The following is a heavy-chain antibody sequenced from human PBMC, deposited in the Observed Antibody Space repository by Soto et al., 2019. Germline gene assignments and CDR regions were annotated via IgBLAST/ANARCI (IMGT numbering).Heavy chain of an antibody. Sequence: SETLSLTCAVSSGSISSSNWWSWVRQPPGKGLEWIGEIYHSGSTNYNPSLKSRVTISVDKSKNQFSLKLSSVTAADTAVYYCARVRLGGYARRIGFDYWGQGTLVTVSS. J-gene: IGHJ4*02. CDR2: IYHSGST. CDR1: SGSISSSNW. D-gene: IGHD5-12*01. V-gene: IGHV4-4*02. CDR3: ARVRLGGYARRIGFDY.